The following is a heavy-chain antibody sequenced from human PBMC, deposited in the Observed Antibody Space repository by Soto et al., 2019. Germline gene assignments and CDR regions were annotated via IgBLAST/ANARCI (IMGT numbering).Heavy chain of an antibody. CDR2: ISAFNGNT. J-gene: IGHJ2*01. CDR1: GYTFPNYG. D-gene: IGHD4-17*01. CDR3: ATGLDYGDYVEWYFDL. V-gene: IGHV1-18*01. Sequence: QVQLVQSGAEVKKPGASVKVSCKASGYTFPNYGISWVRQAPGQGLEWMGWISAFNGNTNYAQKFQGRVTMTTDTSTSTAYMELRSLRSDDTAVYYCATGLDYGDYVEWYFDLWGRGTLVTGSS.